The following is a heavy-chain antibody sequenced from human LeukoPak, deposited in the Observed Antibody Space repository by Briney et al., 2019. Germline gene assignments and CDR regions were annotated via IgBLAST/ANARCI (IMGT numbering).Heavy chain of an antibody. CDR3: AKDLGADWLSPPINGFDP. CDR1: GFTFSDYY. J-gene: IGHJ5*02. D-gene: IGHD3/OR15-3a*01. Sequence: KPGGSLRLSCAASGFTFSDYYMSWIRQAPGKGLEWVSYISSSGSTIYYADSVKGRFTISRDNSKNTLYLQMNSLRDEDTAVYYCAKDLGADWLSPPINGFDPWGQGTLVTVPS. CDR2: ISSSGSTI. V-gene: IGHV3-11*04.